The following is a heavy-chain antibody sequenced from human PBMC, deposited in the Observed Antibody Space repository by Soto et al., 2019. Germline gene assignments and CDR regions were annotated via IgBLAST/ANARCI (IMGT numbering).Heavy chain of an antibody. CDR3: APYDFWSGYYYN. V-gene: IGHV4-39*01. CDR1: CGAISSRGYF. D-gene: IGHD3-3*01. Sequence: QLQLQESGPGLVKPSETLSLTCAVSCGAISSRGYFWGCIRQPPGKGLEWIGSVYYNGSTYYNPSLKSRVTISVDTSKNQFSLKLSSVTAADTTVYYCAPYDFWSGYYYNWGQGTLVTVSS. J-gene: IGHJ4*02. CDR2: VYYNGST.